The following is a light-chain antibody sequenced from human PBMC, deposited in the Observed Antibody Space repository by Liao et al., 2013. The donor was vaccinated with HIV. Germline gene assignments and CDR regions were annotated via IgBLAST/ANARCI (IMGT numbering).Light chain of an antibody. V-gene: IGLV3-1*01. CDR2: QDS. CDR1: KLGDKY. CDR3: QAWDRSTGV. J-gene: IGLJ1*01. Sequence: SYELTQPPSVSVSPGQTASITCSGDKLGDKYACWYQQKPGQSPVLVIYQDSKRPSGIPERFSGSNSGNTATLTISGTQAMDEGDYYCQAWDRSTGVFGTGTKVTVL.